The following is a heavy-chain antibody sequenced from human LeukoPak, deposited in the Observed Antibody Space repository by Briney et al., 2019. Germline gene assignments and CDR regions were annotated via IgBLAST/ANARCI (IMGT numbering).Heavy chain of an antibody. Sequence: GGSLRLSCAASGFTFSSFWMGWVRQAPGKGLDWVANINQYGSEIHYVDSVQGRFTISRDNFKDSLYLQMNSLRAEDTAVYFCATGSDGGYWGQGTLDTVSS. D-gene: IGHD2-8*02. CDR3: ATGSDGGY. V-gene: IGHV3-7*01. J-gene: IGHJ4*02. CDR2: INQYGSEI. CDR1: GFTFSSFW.